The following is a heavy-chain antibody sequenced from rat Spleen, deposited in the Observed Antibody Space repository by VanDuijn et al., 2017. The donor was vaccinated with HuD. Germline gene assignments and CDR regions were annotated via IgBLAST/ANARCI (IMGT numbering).Heavy chain of an antibody. D-gene: IGHD1-12*02. V-gene: IGHV5-20*01. CDR3: TTDTFYDGTYYPGGFDY. J-gene: IGHJ2*01. CDR1: GFIFSDHY. CDR2: ISYDGTST. Sequence: EVQLVESDGGLVQPGRSLKLSCAASGFIFSDHYVAWVRQAPTKGLEWVATISYDGTSTYSRDSVKGRFTISRDNAKSTLYLQLDSLRSEDTATYYCTTDTFYDGTYYPGGFDYWGQGVMVTVSS.